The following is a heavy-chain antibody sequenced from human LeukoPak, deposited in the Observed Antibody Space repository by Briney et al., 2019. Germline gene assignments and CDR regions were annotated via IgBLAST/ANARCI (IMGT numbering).Heavy chain of an antibody. J-gene: IGHJ4*02. D-gene: IGHD6-19*01. CDR1: GFTVSSNY. V-gene: IGHV3-53*01. Sequence: GGSLRLSCAASGFTVSSNYMSWVRQGPGKGLECVSVISNDGDAYYADSVKGRFTISRDTSKNTVSLQMNSLRAEDTAVYYCAGDKTTGGWYEFDYWGQGTLVTVSS. CDR2: ISNDGDA. CDR3: AGDKTTGGWYEFDY.